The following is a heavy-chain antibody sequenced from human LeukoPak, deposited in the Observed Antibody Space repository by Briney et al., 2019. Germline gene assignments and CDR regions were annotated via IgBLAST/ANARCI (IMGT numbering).Heavy chain of an antibody. CDR3: ARGDGYLFDY. J-gene: IGHJ4*02. CDR1: GGSISSSSYY. CDR2: IYYSGST. D-gene: IGHD5-24*01. V-gene: IGHV4-39*01. Sequence: MPSETLSLTCTVSGGSISSSSYYWGWIRQPPGKGLEWIGSIYYSGSTYYNPSLKSRVTISVDTSKNQFSLKLSSVTAADTAVYYCARGDGYLFDYWGQGIMVTVSS.